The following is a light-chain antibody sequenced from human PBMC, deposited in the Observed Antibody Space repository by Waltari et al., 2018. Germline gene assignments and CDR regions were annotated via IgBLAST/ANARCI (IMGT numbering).Light chain of an antibody. J-gene: IGKJ2*01. V-gene: IGKV1-8*01. CDR3: QQYNNWPPYT. CDR2: AAS. Sequence: AIRITQSPSSLSASTGDRVTITCRASQGISSYLAWYQQKPGKAPKVLIYAASTLQSGVPSRFSGSGSGTEFTLTISSLQSEDFAVYYCQQYNNWPPYTFGQGTKLEIK. CDR1: QGISSY.